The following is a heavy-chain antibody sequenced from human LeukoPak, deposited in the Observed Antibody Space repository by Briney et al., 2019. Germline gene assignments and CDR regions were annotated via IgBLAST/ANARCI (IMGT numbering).Heavy chain of an antibody. V-gene: IGHV3-23*01. D-gene: IGHD2-15*01. CDR2: ISGSGGST. Sequence: GGSLRLSCAASGFTFSSYAMSWVRQAPGKGLEWVSAISGSGGSTYYADSVKGRFTISRDNSKNTLYLQMNSLRAEDTAVYYCAKQGDIVVVAPSDYWGQGTLVTVSS. CDR3: AKQGDIVVVAPSDY. J-gene: IGHJ4*02. CDR1: GFTFSSYA.